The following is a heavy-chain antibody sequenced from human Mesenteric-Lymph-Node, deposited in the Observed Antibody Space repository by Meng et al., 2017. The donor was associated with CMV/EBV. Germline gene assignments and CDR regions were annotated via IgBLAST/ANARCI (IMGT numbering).Heavy chain of an antibody. Sequence: GGSLRLSCAASGFSFSNYAMHWVRQAPGKGLEWVAVTSSGGYDRYTAESVRGRFIISRDNSKNTLYLQMNNLRPEDTAVYYCARAGGHPSYGSSGFKDPSDYWGQGTLVTVSS. CDR1: GFSFSNYA. J-gene: IGHJ4*02. V-gene: IGHV3-30-3*01. CDR3: ARAGGHPSYGSSGFKDPSDY. D-gene: IGHD3-22*01. CDR2: TSSGGYDR.